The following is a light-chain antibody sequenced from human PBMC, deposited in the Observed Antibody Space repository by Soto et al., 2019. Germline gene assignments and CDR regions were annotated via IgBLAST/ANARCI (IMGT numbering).Light chain of an antibody. J-gene: IGKJ4*01. CDR3: HQYGISP. CDR2: DAS. V-gene: IGKV3-20*01. Sequence: ETVMTQYPATLSVSQGERATLSCRASQSVGSDLVWYQQKPGQAPRLLIYDASSRATGIPDRFSGSGSGTEFSLTISRLEPEDFAVYYCHQYGISPFGGGTKVDIK. CDR1: QSVGSD.